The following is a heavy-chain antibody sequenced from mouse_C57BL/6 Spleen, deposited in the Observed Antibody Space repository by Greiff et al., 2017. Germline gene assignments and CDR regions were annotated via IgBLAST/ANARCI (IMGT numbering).Heavy chain of an antibody. CDR3: ARPYYYGSSYWYFDG. J-gene: IGHJ1*03. CDR2: IHPNSGST. CDR1: GYTFTRYW. D-gene: IGHD1-1*01. Sequence: QVQLQQPGAELVKPGASVKLSCKASGYTFTRYWMHWVKQRPGQGLEWIGMIHPNSGSTNYNEKFKSKATLTADKSSSTAYLQLSRLTSEDSAVYYGARPYYYGSSYWYFDGWGTGTTVTVSS. V-gene: IGHV1-64*01.